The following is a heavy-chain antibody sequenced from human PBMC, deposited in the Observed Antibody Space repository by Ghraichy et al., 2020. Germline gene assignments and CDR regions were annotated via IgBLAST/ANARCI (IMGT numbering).Heavy chain of an antibody. CDR2: ISSSGSTI. D-gene: IGHD2-2*01. J-gene: IGHJ4*02. Sequence: LSLTCAASGFTFSDYYMSWIRQAPGKGLEWVSYISSSGSTIYYADSVKGRFTISRDNAKNSLYLQMNSLRAEDTAVYYCARGKRYIVVVPAAIGDDYWGQGTLVTVST. V-gene: IGHV3-11*01. CDR3: ARGKRYIVVVPAAIGDDY. CDR1: GFTFSDYY.